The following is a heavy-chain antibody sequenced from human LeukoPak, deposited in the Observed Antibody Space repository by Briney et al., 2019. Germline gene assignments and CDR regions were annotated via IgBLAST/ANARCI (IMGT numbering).Heavy chain of an antibody. CDR1: GFPANTYF. D-gene: IGHD2-15*01. V-gene: IGHV3-48*03. Sequence: PGGSLRSPCAAPGFPANTYFMNCVRQAPGKGLEWVSYISSGGSSIYYADSVKGRFTISRDNAKNSLYLQMNSLRAEDTAVYYCASRQFCYCGLDYWGQGTTVTVSS. CDR2: ISSGGSSI. J-gene: IGHJ4*01. CDR3: ASRQFCYCGLDY.